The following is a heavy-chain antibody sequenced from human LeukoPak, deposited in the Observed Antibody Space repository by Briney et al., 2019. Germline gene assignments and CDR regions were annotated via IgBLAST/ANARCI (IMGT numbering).Heavy chain of an antibody. V-gene: IGHV4-34*01. CDR2: INHSGVT. Sequence: SETLSLTCGVYGGSFSGYYWGWVRQPQGKGLEWIGEINHSGVTNCNPSLKSRVTISVDTSKNHFSLNLNSVTAADTAVYYCARGAPSATTSCLVCLKDWGQGTLVTVSS. D-gene: IGHD2-2*01. J-gene: IGHJ4*02. CDR3: ARGAPSATTSCLVCLKD. CDR1: GGSFSGYY.